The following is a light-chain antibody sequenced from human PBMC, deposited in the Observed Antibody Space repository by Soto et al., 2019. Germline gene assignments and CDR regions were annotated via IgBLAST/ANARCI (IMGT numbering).Light chain of an antibody. J-gene: IGKJ2*01. CDR2: AAS. CDR1: QSISSY. V-gene: IGKV1-39*01. CDR3: QQIYSTPHT. Sequence: DIQMTQSPSSLSASVGDRVTITCRASQSISSYLNWYQQKPGKAPKLLIYAASSLQSGVPSRFSGSGSGTECALTISSLQPEDFAAYYCQQIYSTPHTFGQGTKLEIK.